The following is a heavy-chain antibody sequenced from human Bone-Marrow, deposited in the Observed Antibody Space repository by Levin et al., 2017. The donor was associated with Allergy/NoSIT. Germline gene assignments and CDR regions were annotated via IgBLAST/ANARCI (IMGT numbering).Heavy chain of an antibody. J-gene: IGHJ4*02. CDR2: INHSGST. D-gene: IGHD3/OR15-3a*01. V-gene: IGHV4-34*01. Sequence: SETLSLTCAVYGGSFSGYYWSWIRQPPGKGLEWIGEINHSGSTNYNPSLKSRVTISVDTSKNQFSLKLSSVTAADTAVYYCARGGVGLYYWGQGTLVTVSS. CDR3: ARGGVGLYY. CDR1: GGSFSGYY.